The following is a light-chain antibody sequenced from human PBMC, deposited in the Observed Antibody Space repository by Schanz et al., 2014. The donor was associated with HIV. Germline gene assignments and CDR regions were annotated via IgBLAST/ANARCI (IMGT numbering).Light chain of an antibody. J-gene: IGKJ2*03. CDR1: QSISNW. V-gene: IGKV1-5*01. CDR3: QQYDKYSYS. CDR2: EAS. Sequence: DIQMTQSPSTLSASVGDRVSISCRASQSISNWLAWYQQKPGKAPDLLIYEASILETGVPSRFSGSGSGTEFTLTISSLQPDDFATYYCQQYDKYSYSFGQGTKLEIK.